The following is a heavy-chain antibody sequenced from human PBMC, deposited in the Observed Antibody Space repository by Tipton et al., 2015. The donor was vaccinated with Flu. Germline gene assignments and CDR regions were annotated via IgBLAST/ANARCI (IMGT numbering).Heavy chain of an antibody. V-gene: IGHV3-43*01. D-gene: IGHD2-2*01. Sequence: QLVQSGGGVAQPGGSLRLSCAASGFTFDRYTMHWVRLLPGKGVEWVSLISLDGGRTHYADSVKGRITIPRDNYENSLFLQMTSLTPEDSGFYYCAKDIVSGSSNWVYLGNRGQGTLVTVSS. J-gene: IGHJ4*02. CDR1: GFTFDRYT. CDR2: ISLDGGRT. CDR3: AKDIVSGSSNWVYLGN.